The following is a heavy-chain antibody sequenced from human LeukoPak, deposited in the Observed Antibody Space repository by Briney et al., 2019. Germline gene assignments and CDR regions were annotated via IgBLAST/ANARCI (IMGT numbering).Heavy chain of an antibody. Sequence: ASVKVSCKASGYTFTSYYMHWVRQAPGQGLEWMGITNPSGGSTSYAQKFQGRVTMTRDTSTSTVYMELSSLRSEDTAVYYCARAPGYHDSSGVFDYWGQGTLVTVSS. CDR3: ARAPGYHDSSGVFDY. CDR1: GYTFTSYY. CDR2: TNPSGGST. J-gene: IGHJ4*02. D-gene: IGHD3-22*01. V-gene: IGHV1-46*01.